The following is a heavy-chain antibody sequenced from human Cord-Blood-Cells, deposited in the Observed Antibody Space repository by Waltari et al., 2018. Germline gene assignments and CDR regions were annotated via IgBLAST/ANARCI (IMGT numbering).Heavy chain of an antibody. Sequence: EVQLVESGGGLVQPGGSLRLSGAASGFTFSSYGMSWVRQAPGKGLEWVANIKQDGSEKYYVDSVKGRFTISRDNAKNSLYLQMNSLRAEDTAVYYCARDLSGSYDYWGQGTLVTVSS. V-gene: IGHV3-7*01. J-gene: IGHJ4*02. CDR1: GFTFSSYG. D-gene: IGHD1-26*01. CDR2: IKQDGSEK. CDR3: ARDLSGSYDY.